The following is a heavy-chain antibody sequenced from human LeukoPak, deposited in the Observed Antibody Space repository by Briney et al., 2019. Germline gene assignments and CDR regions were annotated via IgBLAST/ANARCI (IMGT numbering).Heavy chain of an antibody. Sequence: SETLSLTYAAYGDSFSAYYWIWIRQPPGKGLEWIGEINHSGSTNYHPSLKSRVTISVDTSKNQFSLKLTSVTAADTAVYYCARLNIAGGFDYWGQGPLVTVSS. D-gene: IGHD5-12*01. V-gene: IGHV4-34*01. CDR2: INHSGST. J-gene: IGHJ4*02. CDR1: GDSFSAYY. CDR3: ARLNIAGGFDY.